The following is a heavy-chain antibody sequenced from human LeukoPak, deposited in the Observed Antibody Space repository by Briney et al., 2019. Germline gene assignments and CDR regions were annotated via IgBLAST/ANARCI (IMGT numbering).Heavy chain of an antibody. D-gene: IGHD2/OR15-2a*01. CDR2: FDPEDGET. CDR3: ATIIGDPTY. Sequence: ASVKVSCEVSGYTLTELSMHWVRQTPGEGLEWMGGFDPEDGETIYAQKFQGRVTMTEDTSTDTAYMELSSLRSEDTAVYYCATIIGDPTYWGQGTLVTVSS. CDR1: GYTLTELS. V-gene: IGHV1-24*01. J-gene: IGHJ4*02.